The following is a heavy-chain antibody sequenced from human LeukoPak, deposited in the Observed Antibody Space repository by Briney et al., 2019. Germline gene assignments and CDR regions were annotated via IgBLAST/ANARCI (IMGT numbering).Heavy chain of an antibody. Sequence: PGGSLRLSCAASGFTFSSYSMNWVRQAPGKGLEWVSYISSSSTIYYADSVKGRFTISRDNAKNSLYLQMNSLRAEDTAVYYCARVGLYYDSSGYYRTFDYWGQGTLVTVSS. CDR1: GFTFSSYS. CDR2: ISSSSTI. CDR3: ARVGLYYDSSGYYRTFDY. J-gene: IGHJ4*02. D-gene: IGHD3-22*01. V-gene: IGHV3-48*04.